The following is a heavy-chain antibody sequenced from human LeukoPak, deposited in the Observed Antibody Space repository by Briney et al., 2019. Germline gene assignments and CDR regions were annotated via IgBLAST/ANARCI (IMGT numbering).Heavy chain of an antibody. CDR1: GFTFSSYW. D-gene: IGHD3-3*01. CDR3: ARETYYDFWSGPYFDY. CDR2: IKQDGSEK. J-gene: IGHJ4*02. Sequence: SGGSLRLSCAASGFTFSSYWMSWVRQAPGKGLEWVANIKQDGSEKYYVDSVKGRFTISRDNAKNSLYLKMNSLRAEDTAVYYCARETYYDFWSGPYFDYWGQGTLVTVSS. V-gene: IGHV3-7*01.